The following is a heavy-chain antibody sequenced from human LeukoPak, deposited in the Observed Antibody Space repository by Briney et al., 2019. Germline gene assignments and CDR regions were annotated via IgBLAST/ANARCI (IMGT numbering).Heavy chain of an antibody. V-gene: IGHV3-30-3*01. CDR2: ISYDGSNE. CDR1: GFTFSGYA. D-gene: IGHD3-10*01. J-gene: IGHJ4*02. CDR3: ARVGYYASGPFSYFDY. Sequence: GGSLRLSCAASGFTFSGYAMHWVRQAPGKGLEWVAVISYDGSNEYYADSVKGRFTISRDNSKNTLYLQVNSLSVEDTAVYYCARVGYYASGPFSYFDYWGQGTLVPVSS.